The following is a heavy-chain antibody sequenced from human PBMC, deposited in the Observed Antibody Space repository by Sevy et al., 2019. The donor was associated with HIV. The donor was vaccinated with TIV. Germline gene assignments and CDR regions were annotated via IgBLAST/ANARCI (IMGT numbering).Heavy chain of an antibody. D-gene: IGHD3-3*01. Sequence: GESLKFSCKGSGYSFNSHWITWVRQVPGKGLEWMGRIDPSESQINYSPSFEGHVTLSVDKSLTTAYLQWSSLKASDTAIYYCARHLYYDSYPDLAYWGQGTLVTVSS. CDR1: GYSFNSHW. CDR3: ARHLYYDSYPDLAY. CDR2: IDPSESQI. J-gene: IGHJ4*02. V-gene: IGHV5-10-1*01.